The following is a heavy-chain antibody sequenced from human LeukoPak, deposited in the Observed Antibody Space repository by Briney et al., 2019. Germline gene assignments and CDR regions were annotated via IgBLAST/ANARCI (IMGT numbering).Heavy chain of an antibody. J-gene: IGHJ4*02. CDR3: ARARSSTSSRFDY. CDR1: GGSISSSAYY. D-gene: IGHD2-2*01. V-gene: IGHV4-39*02. Sequence: SETLSLTCTVSGGSISSSAYYWGWIRQPPGKGLEWIGNIYYRGSTYYNPSLKSRVTISVDTSKNHFSLKLSSVTAADTAVYYCARARSSTSSRFDYWGQGTLVTVSS. CDR2: IYYRGST.